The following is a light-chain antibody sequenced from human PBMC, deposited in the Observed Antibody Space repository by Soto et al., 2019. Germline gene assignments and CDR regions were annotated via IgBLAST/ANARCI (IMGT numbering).Light chain of an antibody. CDR1: QSLLHSNGYNY. CDR2: LGS. CDR3: MQALQTLT. V-gene: IGKV2-28*01. Sequence: DIVITQSPLSLPVDHGQLASISFSSIQSLLHSNGYNYLDWYLQKPGQSPQLLIYLGSNRASGVPDRFSGSGSGTDFTLKISRVEAEDVGVYYCMQALQTLTFGKGTRLEIK. J-gene: IGKJ5*01.